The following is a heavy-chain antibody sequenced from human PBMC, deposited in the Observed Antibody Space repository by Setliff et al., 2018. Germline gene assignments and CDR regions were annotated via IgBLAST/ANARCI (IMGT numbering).Heavy chain of an antibody. CDR1: GGSISSYY. CDR3: AREQWLDPPGYYYMDV. Sequence: SETLSLTCTVSGGSISSYYWSWIRQPAGKGLEWIGHIYIGGSANYNPSLKSRVTMSIDTSRNQFSLKLNSVTAADMAVYYCAREQWLDPPGYYYMDVWAKGTTVTAP. J-gene: IGHJ6*03. D-gene: IGHD6-19*01. CDR2: IYIGGSA. V-gene: IGHV4-4*07.